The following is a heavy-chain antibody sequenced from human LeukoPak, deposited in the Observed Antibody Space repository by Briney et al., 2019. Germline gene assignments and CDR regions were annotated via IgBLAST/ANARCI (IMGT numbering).Heavy chain of an antibody. CDR2: IKQDGSEK. J-gene: IGHJ6*03. V-gene: IGHV3-7*03. CDR3: ARDRREIKLWPREYYYYYMDV. Sequence: GGSLRLSCAASGFTFSSYWMSWVRQAPGKGLEWVANIKQDGSEKYYVGSVKGRFTISRDNAKNSLNLQMNSLRAEDTAVYYCARDRREIKLWPREYYYYYMDVWGQGTTVTISS. CDR1: GFTFSSYW. D-gene: IGHD5-18*01.